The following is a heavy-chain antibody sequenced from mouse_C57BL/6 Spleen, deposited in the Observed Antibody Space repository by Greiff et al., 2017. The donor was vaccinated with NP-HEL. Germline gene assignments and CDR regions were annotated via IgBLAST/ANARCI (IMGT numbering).Heavy chain of an antibody. CDR1: GFTFSDYG. CDR3: ARQGDDDYPPYWYFDV. V-gene: IGHV5-17*01. CDR2: ISSGSSTI. J-gene: IGHJ1*03. Sequence: VQLKESGGGLVKPGGSLKLSCAASGFTFSDYGMHWVRQAPEKGLEWVAYISSGSSTIYYADTVKGRFTISRDNAKNTLFLQMTSLRSEDTAMYYCARQGDDDYPPYWYFDVWGTGTTVTVSS. D-gene: IGHD2-3*01.